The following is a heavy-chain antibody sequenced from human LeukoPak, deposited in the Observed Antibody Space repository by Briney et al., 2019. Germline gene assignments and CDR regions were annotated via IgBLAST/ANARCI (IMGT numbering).Heavy chain of an antibody. CDR1: GGSISSYY. J-gene: IGHJ4*02. Sequence: PSETLSLTCTVSGGSISSYYWSWIRQPPGKGLEWIGYIYYSGSTNYNPSLKSRVTISLDTSKNQFSLKLSSVTAADTAVYYCAREREYSSGWYVRHQRVTSGRHYDYWGQGTLVTVSS. D-gene: IGHD6-19*01. CDR2: IYYSGST. V-gene: IGHV4-59*01. CDR3: AREREYSSGWYVRHQRVTSGRHYDY.